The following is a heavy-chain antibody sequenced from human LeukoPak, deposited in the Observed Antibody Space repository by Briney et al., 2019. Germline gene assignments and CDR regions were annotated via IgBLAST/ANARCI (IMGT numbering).Heavy chain of an antibody. CDR2: ISSSVSTL. D-gene: IGHD5-18*01. J-gene: IGHJ4*01. Sequence: GGSLRLSCTASGFTFNGYSMIWVRQAPGKGLEWLSYISSSVSTLVYADSVKGRFTISRDNAKNSVYLQMNSLRAEVTAVYYCARETRYSSDYWGHGTLVTVSS. V-gene: IGHV3-48*01. CDR1: GFTFNGYS. CDR3: ARETRYSSDY.